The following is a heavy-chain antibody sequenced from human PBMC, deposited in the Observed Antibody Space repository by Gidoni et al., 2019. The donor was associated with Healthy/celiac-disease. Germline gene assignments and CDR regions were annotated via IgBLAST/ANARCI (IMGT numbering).Heavy chain of an antibody. V-gene: IGHV3-23*01. Sequence: EVQLLESGGGLVQPGGSLRLSFSASGFTFRSYAMSWVRQAPGKGLEWVSAISGSGGSTYYADSVKGRFTISRDNSKNTLYLQMNSLRAEDTAVYYCAKEIFARLKGEDYWGQGTLVTASS. D-gene: IGHD3-3*01. CDR3: AKEIFARLKGEDY. J-gene: IGHJ4*02. CDR1: GFTFRSYA. CDR2: ISGSGGST.